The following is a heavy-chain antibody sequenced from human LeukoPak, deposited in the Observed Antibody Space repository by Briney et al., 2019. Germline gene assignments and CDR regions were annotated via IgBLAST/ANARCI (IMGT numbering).Heavy chain of an antibody. CDR3: AKDIEPAGLFLDY. CDR2: IKYDGGEK. Sequence: AGGSLRLSCAASGFTFSSYWMTWVRQAPGKGLEWVANIKYDGGEKDYVDSVKGRFTISRDNAENSLYLQMNSLRAEDTAVYYCAKDIEPAGLFLDYWGQGTLVTVSS. CDR1: GFTFSSYW. D-gene: IGHD6-13*01. J-gene: IGHJ4*02. V-gene: IGHV3-7*04.